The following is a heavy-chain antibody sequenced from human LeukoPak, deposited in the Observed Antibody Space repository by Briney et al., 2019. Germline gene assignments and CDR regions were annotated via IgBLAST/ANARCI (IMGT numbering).Heavy chain of an antibody. Sequence: PSETLSLTCAVYGGSFSGYYWSWIRQPPGKGLEWIGEINHSGSTNHNPSLKSRVTISVDTSKNQFSLKLSSVTAADTAVYYCARGESDYYDSSGYYYNWFDPWGQGTLVTVSS. CDR1: GGSFSGYY. J-gene: IGHJ5*02. V-gene: IGHV4-34*01. CDR3: ARGESDYYDSSGYYYNWFDP. D-gene: IGHD3-22*01. CDR2: INHSGST.